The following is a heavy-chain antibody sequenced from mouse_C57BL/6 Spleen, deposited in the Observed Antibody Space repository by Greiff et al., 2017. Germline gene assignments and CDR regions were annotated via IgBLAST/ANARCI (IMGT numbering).Heavy chain of an antibody. CDR2: IYPGDGDT. V-gene: IGHV1-80*01. CDR1: GYAFSSYW. Sequence: QVQLQQSGAELVKPGASVKISCKASGYAFSSYWMNWVKQRPGKGLEWIGQIYPGDGDTNYNGKFKGKATLTADKSSSTAYMQLSSLTSEDSAVYFCARGGSSGQWYLDYWGQGTTLTVSS. D-gene: IGHD3-2*02. J-gene: IGHJ2*01. CDR3: ARGGSSGQWYLDY.